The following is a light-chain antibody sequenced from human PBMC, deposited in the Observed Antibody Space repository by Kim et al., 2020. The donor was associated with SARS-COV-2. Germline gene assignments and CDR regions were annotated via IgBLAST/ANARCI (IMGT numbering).Light chain of an antibody. CDR2: GAS. V-gene: IGKV3-20*01. CDR3: QQYGSSPLT. Sequence: SPGERATLSCRASQSVSSSYLAWYQQKPGQAPSLLIYGASSRATGIPDRFSGSGSVTDFTLTISRLEPEDFAVYYCQQYGSSPLTFGGGTKVDIK. J-gene: IGKJ4*01. CDR1: QSVSSSY.